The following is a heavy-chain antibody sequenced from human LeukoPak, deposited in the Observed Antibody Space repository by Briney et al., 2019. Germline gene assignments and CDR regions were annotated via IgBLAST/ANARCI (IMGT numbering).Heavy chain of an antibody. Sequence: ASVKVSCXASGYTFTGYYMHWVRQAPGQGLEWMGWINPNSGGTNSAQKFQGRVTMTRDTSISTAYMELSRLRSDDTAVYYCARTPGRIAAAGSGYYYYYYMDVWGKGTTVTVSS. CDR2: INPNSGGT. CDR1: GYTFTGYY. CDR3: ARTPGRIAAAGSGYYYYYYMDV. J-gene: IGHJ6*03. V-gene: IGHV1-2*02. D-gene: IGHD6-13*01.